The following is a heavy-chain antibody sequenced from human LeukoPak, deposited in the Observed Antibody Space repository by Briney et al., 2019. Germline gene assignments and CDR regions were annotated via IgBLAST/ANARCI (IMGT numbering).Heavy chain of an antibody. D-gene: IGHD3-10*01. CDR2: INYSGST. Sequence: SETLSLTCTVSGGSVSSTTYFWSWIRQPPGKGLEWIASINYSGSTYYNPSLKSRVTIPVDTSENQFSLKLSSVTAADTAVYYCARYVVYGSGKYYFDYWGQGTLVTVSS. J-gene: IGHJ4*02. CDR3: ARYVVYGSGKYYFDY. V-gene: IGHV4-39*01. CDR1: GGSVSSTTYF.